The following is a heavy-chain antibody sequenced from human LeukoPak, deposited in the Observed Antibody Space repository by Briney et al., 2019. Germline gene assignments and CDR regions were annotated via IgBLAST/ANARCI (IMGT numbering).Heavy chain of an antibody. Sequence: GGSLRLSCTASGFTFDDYAMHWVRQAPGKGLEWVSLISWDGGSTYYADSVKGRFTISRDSSKNTLFLQMSTLRAEDTDVYYCAKDGYDSSGYPYFDSWGQGTLVTVSS. CDR1: GFTFDDYA. CDR3: AKDGYDSSGYPYFDS. J-gene: IGHJ4*02. D-gene: IGHD3-22*01. V-gene: IGHV3-43D*04. CDR2: ISWDGGST.